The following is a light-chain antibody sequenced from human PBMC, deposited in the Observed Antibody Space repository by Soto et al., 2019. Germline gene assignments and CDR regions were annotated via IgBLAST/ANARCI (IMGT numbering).Light chain of an antibody. CDR3: QQYVSSWT. J-gene: IGKJ1*01. Sequence: EIVLTQSPGTVSLSPGEGATLSCRASQSVSGSYLAWYQQKPGQAPRLLIYGASSRATGIPDRFSGSGSGTDFTLTISRLEPEESAVYYCQQYVSSWTFGQGTKVEIK. V-gene: IGKV3-20*01. CDR2: GAS. CDR1: QSVSGSY.